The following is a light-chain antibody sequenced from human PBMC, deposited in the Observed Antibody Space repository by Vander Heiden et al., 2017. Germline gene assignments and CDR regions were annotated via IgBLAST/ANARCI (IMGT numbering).Light chain of an antibody. CDR2: AAS. Sequence: IRMTHSPSSVSASTGDRVTITCRASQGISSYLAWYQQKPGKAPKLLIYAASSLQSGVPSRFSGSGSGTDFTLTISCLQSEDFATYYCQQYYSNPLTFGGGTKVEIK. V-gene: IGKV1-8*01. J-gene: IGKJ4*01. CDR1: QGISSY. CDR3: QQYYSNPLT.